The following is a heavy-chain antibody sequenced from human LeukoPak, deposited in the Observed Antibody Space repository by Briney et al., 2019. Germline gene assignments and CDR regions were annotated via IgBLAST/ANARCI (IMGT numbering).Heavy chain of an antibody. CDR1: GFTFSSYG. CDR3: ASAFWPKWPTTYYYMDV. CDR2: ISYDGSNK. V-gene: IGHV3-30*03. Sequence: PGGSLRLSCAASGFTFSSYGMHWVRQAPGKGLEGVAVISYDGSNKYYADSVKGRSTISRDNSKNTLYLQMNSLRAEDTAVYYCASAFWPKWPTTYYYMDVWGKGTTVTVSS. J-gene: IGHJ6*03. D-gene: IGHD3-3*01.